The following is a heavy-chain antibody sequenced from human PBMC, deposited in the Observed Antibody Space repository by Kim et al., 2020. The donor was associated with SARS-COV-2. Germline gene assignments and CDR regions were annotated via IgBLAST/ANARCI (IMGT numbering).Heavy chain of an antibody. CDR1: GGSISSSSYY. CDR3: ARHVKSGRTIFGWFDP. J-gene: IGHJ5*02. Sequence: SETLSLTCTVSGGSISSSSYYWGWIRQPPGKGLEWIGSIYYSGSTYYNPSLKSRVTISVDTSKNQFSLKLSSVTAADTAVYYCARHVKSGRTIFGWFDPWGQGTLVTVSS. CDR2: IYYSGST. V-gene: IGHV4-39*01. D-gene: IGHD3-3*01.